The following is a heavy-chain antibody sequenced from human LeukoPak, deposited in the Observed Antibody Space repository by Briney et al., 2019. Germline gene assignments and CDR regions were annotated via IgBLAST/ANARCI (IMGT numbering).Heavy chain of an antibody. CDR3: ARGMVVAATTNDAFDI. V-gene: IGHV4-59*01. D-gene: IGHD2-15*01. CDR2: IYYSGST. J-gene: IGHJ3*02. CDR1: GASISSYY. Sequence: SETLSLTCTVSGASISSYYWSWIRQPPGKGLEWIGYIYYSGSTNYNPSLKSRVTISLYTSKNQFSLKLSSVTAADTAVYYCARGMVVAATTNDAFDIWGQGTMVTVSS.